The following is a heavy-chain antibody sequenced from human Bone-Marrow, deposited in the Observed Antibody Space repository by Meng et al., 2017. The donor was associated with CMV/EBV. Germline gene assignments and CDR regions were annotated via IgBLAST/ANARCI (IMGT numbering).Heavy chain of an antibody. CDR3: ARSRKYYDILTGYRKHNYYFDY. Sequence: NDWSWSRQHQEKGLEWIGEINHSTSTSYNPSLKRRVTISVDTTKNQFSLELSSVTAADTAVYYCARSRKYYDILTGYRKHNYYFDYWGQGTLVTVSS. CDR2: INHSTST. V-gene: IGHV4-34*01. D-gene: IGHD3-9*01. J-gene: IGHJ4*02. CDR1: ND.